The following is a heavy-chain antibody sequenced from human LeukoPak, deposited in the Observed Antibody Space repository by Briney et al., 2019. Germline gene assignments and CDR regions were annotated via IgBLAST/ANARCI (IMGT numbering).Heavy chain of an antibody. J-gene: IGHJ3*02. CDR1: GGSISSSSYY. D-gene: IGHD6-13*01. Sequence: PSETLSLTCTVSGGSISSSSYYWGWVRQPPGKGLEWIGSIYYSGSTYYNPSLKSRVTISVDTSKTQFSLKLSSVTAADTAVYYCARVVGYSSSWYGAFDIWGQGTMVTVSS. CDR3: ARVVGYSSSWYGAFDI. CDR2: IYYSGST. V-gene: IGHV4-39*07.